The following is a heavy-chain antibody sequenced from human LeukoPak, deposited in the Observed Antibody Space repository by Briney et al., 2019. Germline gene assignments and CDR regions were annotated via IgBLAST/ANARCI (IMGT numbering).Heavy chain of an antibody. Sequence: ASVTVSYTASGYTFTGYYMHWVRQAPGQGLEWMGWINPNSGGTNYAQKFQGRVTMTRDTSISTAYMELSRLRSDDTAVYYCARGAGGVIADAFDIWGQGTMVTVSS. D-gene: IGHD3-16*02. CDR2: INPNSGGT. V-gene: IGHV1-2*02. CDR1: GYTFTGYY. J-gene: IGHJ3*02. CDR3: ARGAGGVIADAFDI.